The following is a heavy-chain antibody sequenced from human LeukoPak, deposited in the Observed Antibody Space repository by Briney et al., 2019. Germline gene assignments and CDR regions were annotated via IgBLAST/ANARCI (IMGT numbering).Heavy chain of an antibody. Sequence: GGSLRLSCAASGFTFSIYPMHWVRQAPGKGPEWVSRISGDGSTTHYADSVQGRFTISRDNAKSTVYLQMNSLRAEDTAVFYCARGASNALDIWGQGTMVTVSS. V-gene: IGHV3-74*01. CDR1: GFTFSIYP. J-gene: IGHJ3*02. CDR3: ARGASNALDI. CDR2: ISGDGSTT.